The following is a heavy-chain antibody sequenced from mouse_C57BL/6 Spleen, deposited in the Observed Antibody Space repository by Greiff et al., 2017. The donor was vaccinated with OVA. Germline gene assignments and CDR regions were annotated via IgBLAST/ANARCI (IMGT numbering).Heavy chain of an antibody. J-gene: IGHJ4*01. CDR3: ARDSSSYDAMDY. Sequence: VQLQQSGPELVKPGASVKIPCKASGYTFTDYNMDWVKQSHGKSLEWIGDINPNNGGTIYNQKFKGKATLTVDKSSSTAYMELRSLTSEDTAVYYCARDSSSYDAMDYWGQGTSVTVSS. D-gene: IGHD1-1*01. V-gene: IGHV1-18*01. CDR2: INPNNGGT. CDR1: GYTFTDYN.